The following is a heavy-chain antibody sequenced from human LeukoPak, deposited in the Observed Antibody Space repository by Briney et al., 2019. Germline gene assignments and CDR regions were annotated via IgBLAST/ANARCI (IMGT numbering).Heavy chain of an antibody. J-gene: IGHJ4*02. CDR1: GYTFTSYG. D-gene: IGHD3-22*01. CDR2: ISAYNGNT. CDR3: ARAYYYDSSGYYYGGSFDY. V-gene: IGHV1-18*01. Sequence: GASVKVSCXASGYTFTSYGISWVRQAPGQGLEWMGWISAYNGNTNYAQKLQGRVTMTTDTSTSTAYMELRSLRSDDTAVYYCARAYYYDSSGYYYGGSFDYWGQGTLVTVSS.